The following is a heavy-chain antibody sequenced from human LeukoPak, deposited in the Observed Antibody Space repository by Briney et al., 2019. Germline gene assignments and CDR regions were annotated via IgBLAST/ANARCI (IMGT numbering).Heavy chain of an antibody. Sequence: GGSLRLSCAASGFTFTNYAMGWVRQAPEKGLEWVSSISGGGDSTYYADSVKVRFTISRDNSKNTLYLQMNSLRVEDTAIYYCAKDVRWGYSSESYGWFDPWGQGTLVTVSS. CDR1: GFTFTNYA. CDR3: AKDVRWGYSSESYGWFDP. J-gene: IGHJ5*02. D-gene: IGHD3-10*01. V-gene: IGHV3-23*01. CDR2: ISGGGDST.